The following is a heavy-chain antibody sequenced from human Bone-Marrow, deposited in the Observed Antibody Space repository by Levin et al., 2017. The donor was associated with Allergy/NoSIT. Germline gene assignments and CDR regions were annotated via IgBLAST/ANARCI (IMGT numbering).Heavy chain of an antibody. J-gene: IGHJ4*02. CDR2: ISSDGGNK. V-gene: IGHV3-30-3*01. CDR1: GFTFSNHG. Sequence: PGGSLRLSCAASGFTFSNHGFHWVRQAPGKGLEWVAVISSDGGNKKYADSVKGRFTISRDKSKNTVFLQMNSLRAEDTAVYYCAREGNYYFDHWGQGTLVTVSS. CDR3: AREGNYYFDH.